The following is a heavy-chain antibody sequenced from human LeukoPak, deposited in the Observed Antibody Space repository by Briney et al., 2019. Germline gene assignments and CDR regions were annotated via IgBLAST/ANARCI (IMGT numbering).Heavy chain of an antibody. CDR1: GYTFTGYY. J-gene: IGHJ6*03. CDR2: INPNSGGT. D-gene: IGHD2-8*01. V-gene: IGHV1-2*02. CDR3: ARAGVYAHPRYYVDV. Sequence: ASVKVSCKASGYTFTGYYMHWVRQAPGQGLEWMGWINPNSGGTNYAQKFQGRVTMTRDTSISTAYMELSRLRSDDTAVYYCARAGVYAHPRYYVDVWSKGTTVTVSS.